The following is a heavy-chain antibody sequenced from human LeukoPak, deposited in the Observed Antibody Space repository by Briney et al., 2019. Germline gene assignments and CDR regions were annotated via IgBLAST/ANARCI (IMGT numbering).Heavy chain of an antibody. Sequence: SETLSLTCTVSGYSISSGYYWGWIRQPPVKGLEWIGSIYHSGSTYYNPSLKSRVTISVDTSKNQFSLKLSSVTAADTAVYYCARVSPQLALGYWGQGTLVTVSS. CDR2: IYHSGST. D-gene: IGHD3-3*02. J-gene: IGHJ4*02. CDR3: ARVSPQLALGY. V-gene: IGHV4-38-2*02. CDR1: GYSISSGYY.